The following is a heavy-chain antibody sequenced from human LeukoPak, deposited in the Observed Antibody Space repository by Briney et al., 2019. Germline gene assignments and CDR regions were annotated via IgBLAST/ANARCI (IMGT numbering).Heavy chain of an antibody. D-gene: IGHD3-3*01. CDR2: ISGSGGST. Sequence: LPGGSLRLSCAASGFTFSSYAMSWVRQAPGKGLEWVSAISGSGGSTYYADSVKGRFTIYRDNSKNTLYLQMNSLRAEDTAVYYCAKDTDFWSGYPFDYWGQGTLVTVSS. CDR3: AKDTDFWSGYPFDY. CDR1: GFTFSSYA. V-gene: IGHV3-23*01. J-gene: IGHJ4*02.